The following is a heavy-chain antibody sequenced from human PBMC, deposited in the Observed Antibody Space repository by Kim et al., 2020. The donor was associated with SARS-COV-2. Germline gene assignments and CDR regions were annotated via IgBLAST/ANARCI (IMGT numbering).Heavy chain of an antibody. D-gene: IGHD3-10*01. CDR3: ARDPMVRGADASYHYYYGMDV. CDR2: IWYDGSNK. V-gene: IGHV3-33*01. Sequence: GGSLRLSCAASGFTFSSYGMHWVRQAPGKGLEWVAVIWYDGSNKYYADSVKGRFTISRDNSKNTLYLQMNSLRAEDTAVYYCARDPMVRGADASYHYYYGMDVWGQGTTVTASS. J-gene: IGHJ6*02. CDR1: GFTFSSYG.